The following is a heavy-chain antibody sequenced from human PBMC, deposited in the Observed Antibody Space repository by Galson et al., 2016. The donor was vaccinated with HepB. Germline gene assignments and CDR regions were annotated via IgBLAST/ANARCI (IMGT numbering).Heavy chain of an antibody. Sequence: SLRLSCAASGFTFDESAMSWVRQVPGKGLEWVSSINRNGGWTSYADFVKGRFTISRDNTRNSLYLHMNSLRAEDTAFYYCARGTPYSRSPFDYWGRGTLLTVSS. D-gene: IGHD6-6*01. J-gene: IGHJ4*02. CDR3: ARGTPYSRSPFDY. CDR1: GFTFDESA. V-gene: IGHV3-20*04. CDR2: INRNGGWT.